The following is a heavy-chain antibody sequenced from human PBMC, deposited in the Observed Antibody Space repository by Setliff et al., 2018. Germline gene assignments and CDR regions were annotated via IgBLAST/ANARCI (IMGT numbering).Heavy chain of an antibody. CDR2: MYYSGSF. V-gene: IGHV4-59*11. CDR1: GGSISGHY. Sequence: SETLSLTCTVSGGSISGHYWTWIRQPPGKGLEWVGYMYYSGSFNYNPSLESRVTISVDTSKNQFSLKLASVTAADTAMYYCARMSGFLYMDVWGKGTTVTVSS. D-gene: IGHD3-3*01. CDR3: ARMSGFLYMDV. J-gene: IGHJ6*03.